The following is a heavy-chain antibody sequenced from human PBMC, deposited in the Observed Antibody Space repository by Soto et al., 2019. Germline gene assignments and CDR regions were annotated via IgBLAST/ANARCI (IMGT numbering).Heavy chain of an antibody. J-gene: IGHJ4*02. CDR1: NDSIRSGTYY. CDR2: LSYLGTT. V-gene: IGHV4-39*01. Sequence: QLHLQESGPGLVKPSETLSLTCTVSNDSIRSGTYYWAWIRQPPGRGLEWMGSLSYLGTTDYNPSLKSRVTISKDASKNLFSRKLTSVTAADTAVYYFATGRSDSVCYEEHFWGRGTLVTVSS. CDR3: ATGRSDSVCYEEHF. D-gene: IGHD6-19*01.